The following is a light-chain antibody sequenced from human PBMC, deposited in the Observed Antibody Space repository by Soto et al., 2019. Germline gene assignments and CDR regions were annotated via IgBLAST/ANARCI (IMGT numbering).Light chain of an antibody. CDR1: SSDIGSGYAY. J-gene: IGLJ2*01. V-gene: IGLV2-14*01. CDR3: SSYTSTTTLVV. Sequence: QSALTQPASVSGSPGQSITISCTGTSSDIGSGYAYVSWYQQHPGKAPKVIIYEVRHRPSTVSSRFSGSRSGNTASLTISGLQAEDEAHYYCSSYTSTTTLVVFGGGTKLTVL. CDR2: EVR.